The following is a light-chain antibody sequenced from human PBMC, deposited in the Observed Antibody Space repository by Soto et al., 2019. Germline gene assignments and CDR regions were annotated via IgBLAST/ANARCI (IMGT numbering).Light chain of an antibody. J-gene: IGKJ4*01. Sequence: EIGLTQSPGTLSLSPGERATLSCRASQTITPTFLAWYQQKPGQAPRLLIYGASSRATDIPDRFSGSGSGTDVTLTISKLEPEDFAVYYCQEFGVSPTFGGGTKVEIK. V-gene: IGKV3-20*01. CDR3: QEFGVSPT. CDR1: QTITPTF. CDR2: GAS.